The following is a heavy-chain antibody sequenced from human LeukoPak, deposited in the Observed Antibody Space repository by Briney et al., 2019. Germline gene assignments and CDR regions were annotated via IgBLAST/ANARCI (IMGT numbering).Heavy chain of an antibody. J-gene: IGHJ3*02. CDR3: AKDYSSGWYDAFDI. Sequence: PGGSLRLSCAASGFTFSSYAMSWVRQAPGKGLEWVSSISGSGSSTYFADSVKGRFTISRDNSKNTLYLQMNSLRAEDTAVYYCAKDYSSGWYDAFDIWGQGTVVTVSS. CDR2: ISGSGSST. CDR1: GFTFSSYA. V-gene: IGHV3-23*01. D-gene: IGHD6-19*01.